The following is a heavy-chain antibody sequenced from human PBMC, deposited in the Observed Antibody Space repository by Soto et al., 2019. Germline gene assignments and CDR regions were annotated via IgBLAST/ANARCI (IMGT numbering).Heavy chain of an antibody. CDR2: IYPGDSDI. J-gene: IGHJ6*02. Sequence: GESLKISCKASGYSFATYWIGWVRQMPGKGLEWMGIIYPGDSDIRYSPSFQGQVTISADKSISTAYLQWSSLKASDTAMYYCARHLPSTGMDVWGQGTTVTVSS. CDR1: GYSFATYW. V-gene: IGHV5-51*01. D-gene: IGHD2-2*01. CDR3: ARHLPSTGMDV.